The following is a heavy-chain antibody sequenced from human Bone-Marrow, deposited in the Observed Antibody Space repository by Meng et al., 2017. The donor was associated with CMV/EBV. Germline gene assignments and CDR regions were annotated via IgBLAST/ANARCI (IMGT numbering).Heavy chain of an antibody. CDR3: ARGFWSGYYFLDP. CDR1: GGSISSYY. V-gene: IGHV4-59*04. J-gene: IGHJ5*02. Sequence: SETLSLTCTVSGGSISSYYWSWIRQPPGKGLEWIGSIYYSGSTYYNPSLMSRVTISVDTSKNQFSLKLSSVTAADTAVYYCARGFWSGYYFLDPWGQGTLVTVSS. D-gene: IGHD3-3*01. CDR2: IYYSGST.